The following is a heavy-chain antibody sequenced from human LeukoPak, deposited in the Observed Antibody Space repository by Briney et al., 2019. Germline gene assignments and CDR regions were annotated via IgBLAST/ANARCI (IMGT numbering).Heavy chain of an antibody. V-gene: IGHV3-21*01. CDR1: GFTFSSYS. J-gene: IGHJ6*02. D-gene: IGHD3-10*01. Sequence: GGSLRLSCAASGFTFSSYSMNWVRQAPGKGLEWVSSISSSSYIYYADSVKGRFTISRDNAKNSLYLQMNSLRAEDTAVYYCARGGETGGMDVWGQGTTVTVSS. CDR3: ARGGETGGMDV. CDR2: ISSSSYI.